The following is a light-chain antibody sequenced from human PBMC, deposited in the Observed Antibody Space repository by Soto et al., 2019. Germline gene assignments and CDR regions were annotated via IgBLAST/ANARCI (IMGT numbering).Light chain of an antibody. V-gene: IGKV3-20*01. CDR1: QSVSSSL. CDR3: QQYDSSPLT. Sequence: EIVLTQSPGTLSLSPGEIATLSCRASQSVSSSLLAWYQQKPGQAPSLLIYCASICATGIPDRFSGSGSGTDFTLTISRLETEDFAVYYCQQYDSSPLTFGRGTKVEIK. J-gene: IGKJ4*01. CDR2: CAS.